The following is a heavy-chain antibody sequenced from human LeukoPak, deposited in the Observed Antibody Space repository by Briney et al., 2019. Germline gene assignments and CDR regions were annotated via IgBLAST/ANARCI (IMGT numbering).Heavy chain of an antibody. J-gene: IGHJ4*02. V-gene: IGHV4-39*07. Sequence: SETLSLTCTVSGGSISRSSYSWAWIRQSPGKGLEWIAIVHYSGTTYYNPSLKSRVTMSVDTSKNQFSLKLSSVTAADTAVYYCARDRGYGSGSYVFDYWGQGTLVTVSS. CDR1: GGSISRSSYS. D-gene: IGHD3-10*01. CDR3: ARDRGYGSGSYVFDY. CDR2: VHYSGTT.